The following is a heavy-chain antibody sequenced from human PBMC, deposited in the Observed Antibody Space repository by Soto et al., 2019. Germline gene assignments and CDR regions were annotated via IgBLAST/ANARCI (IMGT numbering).Heavy chain of an antibody. CDR2: ISYDGSNK. CDR3: ATLKGYCSGGSCYSVDY. CDR1: GFTFSSYG. V-gene: IGHV3-30*03. D-gene: IGHD2-15*01. J-gene: IGHJ4*02. Sequence: QVQLVESGGGVVQPGRSLRLSCAASGFTFSSYGMHWVRQAPGKGLEWVAVISYDGSNKYYADSVKGRFTISRDNSKNTLYLQMNSLRPEDTALYYCATLKGYCSGGSCYSVDYWGQGTLVTVSS.